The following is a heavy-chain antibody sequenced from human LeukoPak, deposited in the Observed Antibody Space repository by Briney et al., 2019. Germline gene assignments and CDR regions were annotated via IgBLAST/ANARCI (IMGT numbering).Heavy chain of an antibody. Sequence: PSQTLSLTCTVSGGSISNGGYYWSWIRQHPGKGLEWIGYIYCSGSTYYNPSLKSRVNISVDTSKNQFSLKLNSVTAADTAVYYCARAPTYSGSHYWGQGTLVTVSS. D-gene: IGHD1-26*01. CDR1: GGSISNGGYY. CDR2: IYCSGST. J-gene: IGHJ4*02. V-gene: IGHV4-31*03. CDR3: ARAPTYSGSHY.